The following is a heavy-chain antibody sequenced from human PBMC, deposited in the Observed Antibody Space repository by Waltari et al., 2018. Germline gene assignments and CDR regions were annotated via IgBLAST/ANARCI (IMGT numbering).Heavy chain of an antibody. J-gene: IGHJ4*02. CDR2: IRYDGSNK. Sequence: QVQLVESGGGVVQPGGSLRLSCAASGFTFSSYGMHWLSQAPGKGLEWVAFIRYDGSNKYYADSVKGRFTISRDNSKNTLYLQMNSLRAEDTAVYYCAKDGYSGSYPLAYWGQGTLVTVSS. CDR3: AKDGYSGSYPLAY. D-gene: IGHD1-26*01. CDR1: GFTFSSYG. V-gene: IGHV3-30*02.